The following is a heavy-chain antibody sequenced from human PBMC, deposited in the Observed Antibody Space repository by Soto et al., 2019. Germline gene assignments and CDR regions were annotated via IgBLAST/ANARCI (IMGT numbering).Heavy chain of an antibody. CDR2: IDWDDDK. V-gene: IGHV2-70*01. D-gene: IGHD5-18*01. CDR3: ARTPPQMATAYYFDY. CDR1: GFSLSTSGMC. Sequence: SGHTLVNPTQTLTLTCTFSGFSLSTSGMCVSWIRQPPGKALEWLALIDWDDDKYYSTSLKTRLTISKDTSKNQVVLTMTNMDPVDTATYYCARTPPQMATAYYFDYWGQGTLVTVSS. J-gene: IGHJ4*02.